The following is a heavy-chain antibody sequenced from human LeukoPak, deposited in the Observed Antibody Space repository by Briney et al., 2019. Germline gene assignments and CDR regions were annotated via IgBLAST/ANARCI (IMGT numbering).Heavy chain of an antibody. D-gene: IGHD4-23*01. V-gene: IGHV1-69*13. CDR1: GGTFSSYA. J-gene: IGHJ3*02. Sequence: ASVKVSCKASGGTFSSYAISWVLQAPGQGLEWMGGIIPIFGTANYAQKFQGRVTITADESTSTAYMELSSLRSEDTAVYYCARGGYTVVTPRFEAFDIWGQGTMVTVSS. CDR3: ARGGYTVVTPRFEAFDI. CDR2: IIPIFGTA.